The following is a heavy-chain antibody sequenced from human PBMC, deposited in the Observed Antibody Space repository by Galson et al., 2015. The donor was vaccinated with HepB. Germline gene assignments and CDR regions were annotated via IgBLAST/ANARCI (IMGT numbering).Heavy chain of an antibody. D-gene: IGHD3-10*01. Sequence: SLRLSCAASGFTFSSYTMNWVRQAPGKGLEWVSHISSSSSSIYYADSVRGRFTISRDNAKKSLYLQMNSLRAEDTAVYYCARDFPYGSRRPLYFDYWGQGALVTVSS. CDR2: ISSSSSSI. CDR1: GFTFSSYT. J-gene: IGHJ4*02. V-gene: IGHV3-48*01. CDR3: ARDFPYGSRRPLYFDY.